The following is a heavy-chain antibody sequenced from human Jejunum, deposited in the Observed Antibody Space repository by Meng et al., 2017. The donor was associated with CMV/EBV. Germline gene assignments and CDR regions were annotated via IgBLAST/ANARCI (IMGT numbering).Heavy chain of an antibody. V-gene: IGHV3-23*01. Sequence: TFSLYPMAWVRQAPGKGLEWVAQISHDGSATYYADSMKGRMTISRDNSINTLYLQMNGLRADDTAVYFCAKVLITTSWLPQPFDAWGQGTLVTVSS. CDR3: AKVLITTSWLPQPFDA. CDR1: TFSLYP. CDR2: ISHDGSAT. D-gene: IGHD1-14*01. J-gene: IGHJ4*02.